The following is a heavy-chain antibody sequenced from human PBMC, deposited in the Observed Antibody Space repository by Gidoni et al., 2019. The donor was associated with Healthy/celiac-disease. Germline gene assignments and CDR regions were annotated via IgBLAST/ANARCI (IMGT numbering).Heavy chain of an antibody. CDR1: VFTFSSAS. D-gene: IGHD6-19*01. CDR2: MSSSSSYI. CDR3: ARLRQLSTNSSGWTYYIDV. Sequence: EVQLVESGGGLVKPGGSLRLSCAASVFTFSSASMNWVRQAPGKGLEWVSSMSSSSSYIYDADSGKGRFTISRDKAKNSLYLKRNSLRAEDTAVYYCARLRQLSTNSSGWTYYIDVWGKGTTVTVSS. J-gene: IGHJ6*03. V-gene: IGHV3-21*01.